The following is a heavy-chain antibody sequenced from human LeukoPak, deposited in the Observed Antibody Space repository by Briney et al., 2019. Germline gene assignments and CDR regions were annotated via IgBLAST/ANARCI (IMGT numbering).Heavy chain of an antibody. Sequence: GGSLRLSCAASGFTFSTYGMHWIRQAPGKGLEWVAVISYDGSNKYYADSVKGRFTISRDNSKNTLYLQMNSLRAEDTAVYYCAKNYYDSSGFWKYYFDYWGQGTLVTVSS. V-gene: IGHV3-30*18. D-gene: IGHD3-22*01. J-gene: IGHJ4*02. CDR1: GFTFSTYG. CDR3: AKNYYDSSGFWKYYFDY. CDR2: ISYDGSNK.